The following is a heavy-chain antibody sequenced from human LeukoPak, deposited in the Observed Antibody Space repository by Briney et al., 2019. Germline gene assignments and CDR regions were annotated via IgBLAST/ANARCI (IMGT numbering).Heavy chain of an antibody. V-gene: IGHV3-21*01. CDR3: ARVSMGGSYYGDEPFDI. CDR2: ISSSSSYI. Sequence: GGSLRLSCAASGFTFSSYSMNWVRQAPGKGLEWVSSISSSSSYIYYADSVKGRFTISRDNAKNSLYLQMNSLRAEDTAVYYCARVSMGGSYYGDEPFDIWGQGTMVTVSS. J-gene: IGHJ3*02. CDR1: GFTFSSYS. D-gene: IGHD1-26*01.